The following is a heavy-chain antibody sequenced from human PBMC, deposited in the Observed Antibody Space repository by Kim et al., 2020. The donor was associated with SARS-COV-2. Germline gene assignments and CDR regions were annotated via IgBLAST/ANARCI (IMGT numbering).Heavy chain of an antibody. CDR2: ISSSSSYI. Sequence: GGSLRLSCAASGFTFSSYSMNWVRQAPGKGLEWVSSISSSSSYIYYADSVKGRFTISRDNAKNSLYLQMNSLRAEDTAVYYCARPQRINFDWLFQPPDYWGQGTLVTVSS. V-gene: IGHV3-21*01. CDR3: ARPQRINFDWLFQPPDY. CDR1: GFTFSSYS. J-gene: IGHJ4*02. D-gene: IGHD3-9*01.